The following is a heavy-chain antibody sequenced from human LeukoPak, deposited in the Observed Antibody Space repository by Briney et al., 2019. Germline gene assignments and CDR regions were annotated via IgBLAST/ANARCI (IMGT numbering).Heavy chain of an antibody. CDR2: IYYSGST. CDR1: GGSISSGGYY. D-gene: IGHD2-15*01. CDR3: ARDLVVGGASRLDS. J-gene: IGHJ4*02. V-gene: IGHV4-31*03. Sequence: SQTLSLTCTVSGGSISSGGYYWSWIRQHPGKGLEWIGYIYYSGSTYYNPSLESRAAISVDTSKNQFSLRLSFVTAADTAVYYCARDLVVGGASRLDSWGQGTLVTVSS.